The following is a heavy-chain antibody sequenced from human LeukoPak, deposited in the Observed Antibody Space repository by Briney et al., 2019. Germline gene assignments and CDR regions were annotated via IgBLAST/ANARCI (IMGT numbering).Heavy chain of an antibody. D-gene: IGHD1-26*01. CDR2: LSGSGVTT. CDR3: AKDLEWEVLRTTFTYFHY. J-gene: IGHJ4*02. CDR1: GFTFSSYA. V-gene: IGHV3-23*01. Sequence: GGSLRLSCVASGFTFSSYAMSWVRQAPGKGLEWVSALSGSGVTTYYADSVKGRFTISRDNSKHTLYLQMSSLRAEDTAVYYCAKDLEWEVLRTTFTYFHYWGQGTLVTVSS.